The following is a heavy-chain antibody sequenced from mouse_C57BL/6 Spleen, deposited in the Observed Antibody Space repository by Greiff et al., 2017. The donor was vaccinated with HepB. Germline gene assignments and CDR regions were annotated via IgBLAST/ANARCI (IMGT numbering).Heavy chain of an antibody. CDR1: GFTFSDYG. Sequence: EVQLMESGGGLVKPGGSLKLSCAASGFTFSDYGMHWVRQAPEKGLEWVAYISSGSSTIYYADTVKGRFTISRNNAKNTLFLQMTSLRSEDTAMYYCASNWYFDYWGQGTTLTVSS. V-gene: IGHV5-17*01. CDR2: ISSGSSTI. J-gene: IGHJ2*01. CDR3: ASNWYFDY. D-gene: IGHD4-1*01.